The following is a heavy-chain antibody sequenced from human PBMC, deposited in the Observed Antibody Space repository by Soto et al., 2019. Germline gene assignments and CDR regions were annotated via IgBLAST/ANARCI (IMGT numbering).Heavy chain of an antibody. CDR3: ARGGLYGDYGYNAFDI. CDR1: GYTFTSYY. V-gene: IGHV1-46*03. CDR2: INPSGGST. Sequence: ASVKVSCKASGYTFTSYYMHWVRQAPGQGLEWMGIINPSGGSTSYAQKFQGRVTMTRDTSTSTVYMELSSLRSEDTAVHYCARGGLYGDYGYNAFDIWGQGTMVTVSS. D-gene: IGHD4-17*01. J-gene: IGHJ3*02.